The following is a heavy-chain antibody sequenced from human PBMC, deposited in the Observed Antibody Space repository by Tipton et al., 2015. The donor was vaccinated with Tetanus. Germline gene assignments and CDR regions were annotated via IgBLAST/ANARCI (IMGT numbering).Heavy chain of an antibody. D-gene: IGHD3-3*01. Sequence: TLSLTCSVSGGSLRGGDHNWSWIRQAPGKGLEWLAYISSSGSTNSNYFHKSRITMSRDTSKNQFSLKLASVTAADTAVYFCARVNYDSSKKGPFDAWGQGILVIVS. V-gene: IGHV4-61*08. CDR3: ARVNYDSSKKGPFDA. CDR1: GGSLRGGDHN. CDR2: ISSSGST. J-gene: IGHJ4*02.